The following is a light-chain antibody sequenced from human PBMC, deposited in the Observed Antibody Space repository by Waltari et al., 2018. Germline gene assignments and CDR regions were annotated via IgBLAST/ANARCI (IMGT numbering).Light chain of an antibody. CDR3: QQSYKTPLT. CDR1: QTINKY. Sequence: DIQMTQSPSSLSASVVYRVTITCRASQTINKYLNWYHQKPGKAPKLLIYDASNLQSGAPSRFSGSGSGTDFTLTISGLRPYDFATYYCQQSYKTPLTFGGGTKIEIK. CDR2: DAS. V-gene: IGKV1-39*01. J-gene: IGKJ4*01.